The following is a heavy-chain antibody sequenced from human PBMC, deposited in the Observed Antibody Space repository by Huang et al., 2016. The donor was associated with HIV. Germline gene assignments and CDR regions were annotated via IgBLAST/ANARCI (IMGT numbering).Heavy chain of an antibody. D-gene: IGHD3-10*01. CDR2: IRYDGSNK. CDR1: GFTFSSYG. J-gene: IGHJ3*02. CDR3: AKGSMANAFDI. Sequence: QVQLVESGGGVVQPGGSLRLSCAASGFTFSSYGMHWVRQAPGKVLEWVAVIRYDGSNKYYADSVRGRFTISRDNSKNTLYLQMNSLRAEDTAVYYCAKGSMANAFDIWGQGTMVTVSS. V-gene: IGHV3-30*02.